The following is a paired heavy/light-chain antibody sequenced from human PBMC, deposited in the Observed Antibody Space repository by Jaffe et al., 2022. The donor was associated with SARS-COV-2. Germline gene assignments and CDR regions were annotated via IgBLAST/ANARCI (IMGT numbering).Light chain of an antibody. CDR1: QSIRSN. CDR2: KAS. V-gene: IGKV1-5*03. CDR3: QQYNFYPLT. J-gene: IGKJ4*01. Sequence: DIQMTQSPSTLSASIGDRVTVTCRAGQSIRSNLAWYQQKPGKAPKLLIHKASNLEGGVPSRFSGSGFETEFRLTISSLQPDDSATYYCQQYNFYPLTFGGGTKVEVK.
Heavy chain of an antibody. D-gene: IGHD4-4*01. Sequence: EVQLVESGGDLVQPGGSLRLSCAASGFTFSDHYMDWVRQAPGKGLEWVGRIRDKANGYTTMYAASVEGRFTISRDDSKNSLFLHMKSLKTEDMAIYYCVRGPNSDYEGYYYAMDVWGQGTTVTVSS. CDR2: IRDKANGYTT. CDR3: VRGPNSDYEGYYYAMDV. V-gene: IGHV3-72*01. J-gene: IGHJ6*02. CDR1: GFTFSDHY.